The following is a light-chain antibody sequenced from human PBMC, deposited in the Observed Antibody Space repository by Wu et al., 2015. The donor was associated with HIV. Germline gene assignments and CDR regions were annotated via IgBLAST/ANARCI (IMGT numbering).Light chain of an antibody. Sequence: EIVLTQSPATLSLSPGERATLSCRASQSVSTNVAWYQHRRGQAPRLLIYDASTRATGIPARFSGSGSGTEFTLTINRMQSEDFAVYYCHQYNNWPPKSTFGQGTKVEIK. CDR2: DAS. J-gene: IGKJ1*01. CDR3: HQYNNWPPKST. V-gene: IGKV3-15*01. CDR1: QSVSTN.